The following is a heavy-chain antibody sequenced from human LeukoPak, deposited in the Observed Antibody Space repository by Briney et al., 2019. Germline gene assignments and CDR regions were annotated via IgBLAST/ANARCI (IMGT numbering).Heavy chain of an antibody. CDR3: AKDPRAYYYDSSGYYYSHY. J-gene: IGHJ4*02. V-gene: IGHV3-23*01. Sequence: GGSLRLSCAASGFTFSSYAMSWVRQAPGKGLEWVSAISGSGGSTYYADSVKGRFTISRDNSKNTLYLQMNSLRAEDTAVYYCAKDPRAYYYDSSGYYYSHYWGQGTLVTVSS. CDR2: ISGSGGST. CDR1: GFTFSSYA. D-gene: IGHD3-22*01.